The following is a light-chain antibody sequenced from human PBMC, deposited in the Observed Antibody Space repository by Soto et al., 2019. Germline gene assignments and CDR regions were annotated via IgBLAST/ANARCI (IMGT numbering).Light chain of an antibody. CDR3: GTWDNSLSAGV. CDR2: DNY. V-gene: IGLV1-51*01. Sequence: QSVLTQPPSVSAAPGQTVTISCSGSTSNIGNTYVSWYQQLPGTAPKLIIFDNYKRPSGIPDRFSGSKSGTSATLGITGLQTGDEADYYCGTWDNSLSAGVFGGGTKLTVL. J-gene: IGLJ3*02. CDR1: TSNIGNTY.